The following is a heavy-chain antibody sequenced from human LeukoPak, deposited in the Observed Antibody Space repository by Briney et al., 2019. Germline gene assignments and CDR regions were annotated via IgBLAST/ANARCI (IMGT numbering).Heavy chain of an antibody. CDR3: AKAYYDSSGYSYYFDY. CDR1: AFPFSAYS. Sequence: GGSLRLSCAASAFPFSAYSMNWVRQAPGKGLEWVSSISGSSSYMFYADSVKGRFTISRDNAKNSLYLQMNSLRAEDTAVYYCAKAYYDSSGYSYYFDYWGQGTLVTVSS. V-gene: IGHV3-21*01. CDR2: ISGSSSYM. D-gene: IGHD3-22*01. J-gene: IGHJ4*02.